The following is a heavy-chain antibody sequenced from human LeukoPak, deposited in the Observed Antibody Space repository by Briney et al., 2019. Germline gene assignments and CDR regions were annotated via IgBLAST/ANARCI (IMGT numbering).Heavy chain of an antibody. J-gene: IGHJ6*03. CDR1: GYSISSGYY. Sequence: SETLSLTCTVSGYSISSGYYWGWIRQPPVKGLEWIGSIYHSGSTYYNPSLKSRVTISVDTSKNQFSLKLSSVTAADTAVYYCARVMVYAMSGGYYMDVWGKGTTVTVSS. D-gene: IGHD2-8*01. V-gene: IGHV4-38-2*02. CDR3: ARVMVYAMSGGYYMDV. CDR2: IYHSGST.